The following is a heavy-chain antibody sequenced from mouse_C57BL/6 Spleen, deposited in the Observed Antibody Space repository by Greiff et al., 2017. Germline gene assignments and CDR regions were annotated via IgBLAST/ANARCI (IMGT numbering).Heavy chain of an antibody. D-gene: IGHD1-1*02. V-gene: IGHV1-15*01. Sequence: QVQLQQSGAELVRPGASVTLSCKASGYTFTDYEMHWVKQTPVHGLEWIGAIDPETGGTAYNQKFKGKAILTADKSSSTAYMELRSLTSEDSAVYYCTRGGGLYAMDYWGQGTSVTVSS. J-gene: IGHJ4*01. CDR1: GYTFTDYE. CDR3: TRGGGLYAMDY. CDR2: IDPETGGT.